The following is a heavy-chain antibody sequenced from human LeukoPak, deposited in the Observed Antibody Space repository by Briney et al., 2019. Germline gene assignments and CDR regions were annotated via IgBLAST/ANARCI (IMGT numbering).Heavy chain of an antibody. CDR3: VRSDYGDYGD. CDR2: ISDDGSTK. CDR1: GFPFSGYA. J-gene: IGHJ4*02. Sequence: PGRSLRLSCAASGFPFSGYAMHWVRQAPGKGLEWLAVISDDGSTKYHVDSVKGRFTISGDNSKNTLYLQMNSLRVEDTAVYYCVRSDYGDYGDWGQGTLVTVSS. V-gene: IGHV3-30*14. D-gene: IGHD4-17*01.